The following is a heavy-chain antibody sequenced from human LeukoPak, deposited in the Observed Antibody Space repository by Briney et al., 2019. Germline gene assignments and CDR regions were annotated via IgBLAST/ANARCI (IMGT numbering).Heavy chain of an antibody. V-gene: IGHV2-5*02. CDR1: GFSLSTSGVC. D-gene: IGHD3-3*01. J-gene: IGHJ4*02. CDR2: IYWDDDK. CDR3: AHGQTGVDQFDY. Sequence: SGPTLVNPTQTLTLTCTFSGFSLSTSGVCVGWIRQPSGKALERLALIYWDDDKRYSPSLKSRLTITKDTSKTQVVLTMTNMDPVDTATYYCAHGQTGVDQFDYWGQGTLVTVSS.